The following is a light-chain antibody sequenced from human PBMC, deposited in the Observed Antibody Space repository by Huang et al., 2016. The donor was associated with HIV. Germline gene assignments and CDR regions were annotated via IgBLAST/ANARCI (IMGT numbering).Light chain of an antibody. CDR3: QQYGSSPKT. CDR1: QSVSNNY. V-gene: IGKV3-20*01. Sequence: EIVLTQSPGTLSLSPGERATLSCRASQSVSNNYLAWYQQKPGQAPRLLIYGASSRATGIPDRFSGSWSGTDFTLTISRLEPEDFAVFYCQQYGSSPKTFGQGTKVEI. J-gene: IGKJ1*01. CDR2: GAS.